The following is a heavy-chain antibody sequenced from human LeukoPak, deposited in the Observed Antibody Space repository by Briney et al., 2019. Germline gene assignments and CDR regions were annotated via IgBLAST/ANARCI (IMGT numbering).Heavy chain of an antibody. D-gene: IGHD4-11*01. Sequence: SVKVSCKASGGTFSSYAISWVRQAPGQGLEWMVRIIPIFGTANYVQKFQGRVTITTDESTSTAYMELSSLRSEDTAVYYCASRNDYSNYGTPRDWYFDLWGRGTLVTVSS. V-gene: IGHV1-69*05. CDR1: GGTFSSYA. CDR2: IIPIFGTA. CDR3: ASRNDYSNYGTPRDWYFDL. J-gene: IGHJ2*01.